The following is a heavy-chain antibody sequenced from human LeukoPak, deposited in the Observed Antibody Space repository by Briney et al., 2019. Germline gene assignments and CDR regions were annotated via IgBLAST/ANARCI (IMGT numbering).Heavy chain of an antibody. Sequence: SETLSLTCAVYGGSFSGYYWSWIRQPPGKGLEWIGEINHSGSTNYNPSLKSRVTISVDTSKNQFSLKLSSMTAADTAVYYCARRAVVVPAAMYFDYWGQGTLVTVSS. CDR2: INHSGST. V-gene: IGHV4-34*01. CDR3: ARRAVVVPAAMYFDY. CDR1: GGSFSGYY. J-gene: IGHJ4*02. D-gene: IGHD2-2*01.